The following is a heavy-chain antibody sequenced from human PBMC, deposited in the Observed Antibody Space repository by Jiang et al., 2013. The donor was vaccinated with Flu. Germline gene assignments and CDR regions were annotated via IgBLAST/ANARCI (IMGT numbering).Heavy chain of an antibody. V-gene: IGHV4-59*08. J-gene: IGHJ6*02. CDR2: IYYSGST. Sequence: GSGLVKPSETLSLTCTVSGGSISSYYWSWIRQPPGKGLEWIGYIYYSGSTNYNPSLKSRVTISVDTSKNQFSLKLSSVTAADTAVYYCARLTSGRYYYYGMDVWGQGTTVTVS. CDR3: ARLTSGRYYYYGMDV. CDR1: GGSISSYY. D-gene: IGHD3-10*01.